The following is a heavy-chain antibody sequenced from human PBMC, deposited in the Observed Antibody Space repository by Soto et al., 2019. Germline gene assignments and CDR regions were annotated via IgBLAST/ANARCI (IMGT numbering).Heavy chain of an antibody. CDR2: VYYDGST. CDR1: GGSVSPYY. V-gene: IGHV4-59*02. D-gene: IGHD6-13*01. Sequence: SETLSLTCSVSGGSVSPYYWSWIRQPPGEGLEWIGYVYYDGSTTYNASLKARVTMAVDTSHNRFSLTLSSVTAADTAVYYCAREGVSSRWYNYYGMDVWGQGTTVTVSS. CDR3: AREGVSSRWYNYYGMDV. J-gene: IGHJ6*02.